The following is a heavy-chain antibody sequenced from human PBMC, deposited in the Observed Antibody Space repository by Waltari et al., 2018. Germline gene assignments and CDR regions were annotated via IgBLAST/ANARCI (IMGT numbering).Heavy chain of an antibody. Sequence: QVQLQESGPGLVKPSQTLSLTCTLSVGSISSRDYYWSWIRQPPGKGLEWIGYIYYSGSTYYNPSLKSRVTISVDTSKNQFSLKLSSVTAADTAVYYCARTDYGSGSYSIWGQGTLVTVSS. CDR1: VGSISSRDYY. V-gene: IGHV4-30-4*01. CDR3: ARTDYGSGSYSI. CDR2: IYYSGST. D-gene: IGHD3-10*01. J-gene: IGHJ4*02.